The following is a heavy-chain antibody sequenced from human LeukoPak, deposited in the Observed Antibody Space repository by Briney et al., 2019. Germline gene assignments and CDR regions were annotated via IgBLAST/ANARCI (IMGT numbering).Heavy chain of an antibody. CDR3: AKDMYSSSFSDAFDI. D-gene: IGHD6-13*01. CDR1: GFIFSDHY. V-gene: IGHV3-11*01. Sequence: PGGSLRLSCAASGFIFSDHYMSWIRQAPGKGLERLSYMSGSGSTNYYAVSVKGRFTISRDKAKSSLYLQMNSLRAEDMALYYCAKDMYSSSFSDAFDIWGQGTMVTVSS. J-gene: IGHJ3*02. CDR2: MSGSGSTN.